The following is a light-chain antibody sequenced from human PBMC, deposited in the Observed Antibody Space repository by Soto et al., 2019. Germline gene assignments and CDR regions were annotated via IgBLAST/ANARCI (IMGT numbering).Light chain of an antibody. V-gene: IGLV2-14*01. Sequence: QSALTQPASVSGSPGQSITISCTGTSSDIGGYKYVSWYQQHPGKAPKLIIYDVSNRPSGVSNRFSGSKSGNTASLTISGLQAEDEADYYCSSCTSSSTLGLFGGGTKLTVL. J-gene: IGLJ3*02. CDR1: SSDIGGYKY. CDR2: DVS. CDR3: SSCTSSSTLGL.